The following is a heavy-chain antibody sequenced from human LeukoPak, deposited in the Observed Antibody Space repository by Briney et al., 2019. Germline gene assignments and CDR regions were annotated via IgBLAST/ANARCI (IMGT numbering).Heavy chain of an antibody. CDR1: GFTFDDYT. CDR2: ISWDGGST. CDR3: AKGPTTPGNSGYFQH. J-gene: IGHJ1*01. Sequence: GGSLRLSCAASGFTFDDYTMHWVRQAPGRGLEWVSLISWDGGSTYYADSVKGRFTISRDNSKNSLYLQMNSLRTEDTALYYCAKGPTTPGNSGYFQHWGQGTLVTVPS. D-gene: IGHD4-23*01. V-gene: IGHV3-43*01.